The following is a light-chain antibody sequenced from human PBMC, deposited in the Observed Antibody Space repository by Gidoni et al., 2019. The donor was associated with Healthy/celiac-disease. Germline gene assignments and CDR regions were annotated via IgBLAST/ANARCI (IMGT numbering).Light chain of an antibody. V-gene: IGKV3-15*01. J-gene: IGKJ2*01. Sequence: VMTQSPATLSVSPGERATLSCRASQSVSSNLAWYQQNPGQAPRLLIYGASTRATGIPARFSGSGSGTEFTLTISSLQSEDFAVYYCQQYKNWPPPYTFXQXTKLEIK. CDR3: QQYKNWPPPYT. CDR2: GAS. CDR1: QSVSSN.